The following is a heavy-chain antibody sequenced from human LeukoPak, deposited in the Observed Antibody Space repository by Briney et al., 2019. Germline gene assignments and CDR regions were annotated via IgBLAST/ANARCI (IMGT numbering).Heavy chain of an antibody. D-gene: IGHD3-22*01. V-gene: IGHV3-23*01. Sequence: PGGTLRLSCAASGFTFSSYGMSWVRQAPGKGLEWVSAISGSGGSTYYADSVKGRFTISRDNSKNTLYLQMNSLRAEDTAVYYCAKTAVSGYYPWFDYWGQGTLVTVSS. CDR3: AKTAVSGYYPWFDY. J-gene: IGHJ4*02. CDR1: GFTFSSYG. CDR2: ISGSGGST.